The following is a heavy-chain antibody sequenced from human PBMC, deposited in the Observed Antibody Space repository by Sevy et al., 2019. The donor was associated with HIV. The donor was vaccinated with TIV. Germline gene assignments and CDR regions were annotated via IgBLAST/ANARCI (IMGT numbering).Heavy chain of an antibody. D-gene: IGHD4-17*01. J-gene: IGHJ4*02. V-gene: IGHV3-48*02. CDR1: GFTFSSYS. CDR3: AREGQTTVVTQFDH. CDR2: ISSSSSTI. Sequence: GGSLRLSCASSGFTFSSYSMNWVRQAPGKGLEWVSYISSSSSTIYYADSVKGRFTISRDNAKNSLYLQMNSLRDEDTAVYYCAREGQTTVVTQFDHWGQGTLVTVSS.